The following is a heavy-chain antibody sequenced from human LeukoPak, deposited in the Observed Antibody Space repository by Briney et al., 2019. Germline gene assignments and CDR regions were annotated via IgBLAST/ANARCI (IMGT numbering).Heavy chain of an antibody. CDR3: ARDESLGVRYYDSSGYYFGSVD. Sequence: ASVKVSCKASGYTFTGYYMHWVRQAPGQGLEWMGGIIPIFGTANYAQKFQGRVTITADKSTSTAYMELSSLRSEDTAVYYCARDESLGVRYYDSSGYYFGSVDWGQGTLVTVSS. V-gene: IGHV1-69*06. CDR2: IIPIFGTA. J-gene: IGHJ4*02. CDR1: GYTFTGYY. D-gene: IGHD3-22*01.